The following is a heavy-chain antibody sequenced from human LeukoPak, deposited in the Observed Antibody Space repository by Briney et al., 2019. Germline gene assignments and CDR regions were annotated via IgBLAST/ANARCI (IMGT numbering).Heavy chain of an antibody. CDR1: GGTFSSYT. CDR2: IIPIFGIA. J-gene: IGHJ4*02. V-gene: IGHV1-69*02. D-gene: IGHD4-23*01. CDR3: ASRVVRTSIDLDY. Sequence: SVKVSCKASGGTFSSYTISWVRQAPGQGLEWMGRIIPIFGIANYAPKFQGRVTITADKSTSTAYMELSSLRSEDTAVYYCASRVVRTSIDLDYWGQGTLVTVSS.